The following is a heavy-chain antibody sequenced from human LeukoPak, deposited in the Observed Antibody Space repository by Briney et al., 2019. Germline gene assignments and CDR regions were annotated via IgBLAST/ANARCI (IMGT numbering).Heavy chain of an antibody. Sequence: GGSLRLSCAASGFTFSSYAMSWVRPAPGKGLEWVSAISGSGGSTYYADSVKGRFTISRDNSKNTLYLQMNSLRAEDQALYYRAKSGRLFLEVLSLYYFDYWGQGTLVTVSS. CDR1: GFTFSSYA. CDR3: AKSGRLFLEVLSLYYFDY. CDR2: ISGSGGST. D-gene: IGHD3-3*01. V-gene: IGHV3-23*01. J-gene: IGHJ4*02.